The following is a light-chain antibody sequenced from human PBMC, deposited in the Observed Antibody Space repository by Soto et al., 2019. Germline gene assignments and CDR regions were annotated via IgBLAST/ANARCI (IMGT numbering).Light chain of an antibody. CDR3: KQYGSSQFT. V-gene: IGKV3-20*01. CDR1: QSIDSNY. CDR2: DTS. J-gene: IGKJ3*01. Sequence: IVLIQSPGTLSSSPGDRATLSCRASQSIDSNYLAWYQKTPCQPHTVLIYDTSRRATGVPDRFSGSGSGKDFPRTISRLEPDDFAVYYCKQYGSSQFTFGRGTKVNIK.